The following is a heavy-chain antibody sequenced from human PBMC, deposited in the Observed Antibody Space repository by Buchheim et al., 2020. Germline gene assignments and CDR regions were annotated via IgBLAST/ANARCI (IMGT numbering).Heavy chain of an antibody. V-gene: IGHV3-33*01. CDR3: ARDPGSNGSNYYDS. J-gene: IGHJ5*02. D-gene: IGHD3-10*01. CDR1: GFTFSSYG. Sequence: QVQLVESGGGVVQPGRSLRLSCAASGFTFSSYGMPWVRQAPGKGLEWVAGIWYDGSNKYYAESVKGRSTISRDNSKTTLYLQMNCLRDEDTAVNYRARDPGSNGSNYYDSWGQRTL. CDR2: IWYDGSNK.